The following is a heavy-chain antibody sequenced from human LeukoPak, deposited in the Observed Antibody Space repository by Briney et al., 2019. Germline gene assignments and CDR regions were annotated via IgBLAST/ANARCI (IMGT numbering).Heavy chain of an antibody. V-gene: IGHV1-18*04. J-gene: IGHJ3*02. D-gene: IGHD3-10*01. CDR2: ISGFNGNT. Sequence: ASVKVSCKASGYNFISYGFTWVRQAPGQGLEWMGRISGFNGNTKYAQKFQGRITMTRDTSTNTVYMELRSLRSDDTGVYYCARDEYYGSGSTGDDGFDIWGQGTKITVFS. CDR1: GYNFISYG. CDR3: ARDEYYGSGSTGDDGFDI.